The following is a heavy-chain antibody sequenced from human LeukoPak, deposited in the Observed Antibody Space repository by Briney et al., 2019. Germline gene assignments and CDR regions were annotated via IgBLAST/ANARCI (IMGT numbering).Heavy chain of an antibody. V-gene: IGHV4-59*07. CDR2: IYYCGST. J-gene: IGHJ4*02. CDR3: ARGYNYFSAYWLSYFDY. CDR1: GRPNQSYY. Sequence: MTLDTLSLTCTVWGRPNQSYYWSWIRQPPGGAVVWIGNIYYCGSTNYTPSLKSRVTISVDTSKNQFSLKLNSVTAADTAVYYCARGYNYFSAYWLSYFDYWGQGTLVTVSS. D-gene: IGHD3-22*01.